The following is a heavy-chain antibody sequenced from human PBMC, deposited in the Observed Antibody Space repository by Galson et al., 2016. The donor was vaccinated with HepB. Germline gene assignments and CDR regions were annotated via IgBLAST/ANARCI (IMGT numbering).Heavy chain of an antibody. CDR1: GFAFSRYS. J-gene: IGHJ4*02. Sequence: SLRLSCAASGFAFSRYSMNWVRQAPGKGLEWVSYISSRSSTQYYADSVKGRFTISRDNVQNSLYLHMNSVRAEDTAVYYCARDCDYICYTEASGFDFWGQGTLVTVSS. D-gene: IGHD2-8*01. CDR2: ISSRSSTQ. V-gene: IGHV3-48*01. CDR3: ARDCDYICYTEASGFDF.